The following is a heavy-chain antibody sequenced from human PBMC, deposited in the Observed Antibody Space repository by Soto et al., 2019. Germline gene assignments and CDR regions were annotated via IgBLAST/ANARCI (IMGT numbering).Heavy chain of an antibody. J-gene: IGHJ6*02. CDR2: IIPIFGTA. Sequence: SVKVSCKASGDTFSSYAISWVRQAPGQGLEWMGGIIPIFGTANYAQKFLGRVTITADESTSTAYMELSSLRSDDTAVYYCARGSPRIAVVGIPYYYYGMDVWGQGTTVTVSS. CDR1: GDTFSSYA. CDR3: ARGSPRIAVVGIPYYYYGMDV. V-gene: IGHV1-69*13. D-gene: IGHD6-13*01.